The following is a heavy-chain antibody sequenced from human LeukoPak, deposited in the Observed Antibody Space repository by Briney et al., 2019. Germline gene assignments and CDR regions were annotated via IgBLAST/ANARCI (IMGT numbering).Heavy chain of an antibody. CDR1: GFPFSSNG. J-gene: IGHJ4*02. D-gene: IGHD3-22*01. V-gene: IGHV3-48*03. CDR2: ISATGGTI. Sequence: GGSLRLSCAASGFPFSSNGMIGVRDARGEGREWVSYISATGGTIYYADSVKGRFTISRDNAKNSLYLQMNSLRAEDTAVYYCAREGEYYYDSSGNDYWGQGTLVTVSS. CDR3: AREGEYYYDSSGNDY.